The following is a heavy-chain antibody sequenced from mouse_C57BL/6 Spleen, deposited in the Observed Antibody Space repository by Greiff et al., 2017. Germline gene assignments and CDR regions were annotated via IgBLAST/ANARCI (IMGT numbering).Heavy chain of an antibody. CDR3: ARWYYYGSRPHYYAMDY. V-gene: IGHV14-3*01. J-gene: IGHJ4*01. D-gene: IGHD1-1*01. Sequence: VQLQQSVAELVRPGASVKLSCTASGFNIKNTYMHWVKQRPEQGLEWIGRIDPANGNTKYAPKFQGKATITSDTSSNTAYLQLSSLTSEDTAIYYCARWYYYGSRPHYYAMDYWGQGTSVTVSS. CDR1: GFNIKNTY. CDR2: IDPANGNT.